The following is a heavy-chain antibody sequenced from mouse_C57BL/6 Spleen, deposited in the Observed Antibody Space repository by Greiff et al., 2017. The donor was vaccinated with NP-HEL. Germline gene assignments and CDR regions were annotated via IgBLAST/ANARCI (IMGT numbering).Heavy chain of an antibody. Sequence: EVKLMESGPGMVKPSQSLSLTCTVTGYSITSGYDWHWIRHFPGNKLEWMGYISYSGSTNYNPSLTSRISITHDTSKNHFFLKLNSVTTEDTATYYCARFDDYDAMDYWGQGTSVTVSS. CDR1: GYSITSGYD. V-gene: IGHV3-1*01. CDR3: ARFDDYDAMDY. J-gene: IGHJ4*01. CDR2: ISYSGST.